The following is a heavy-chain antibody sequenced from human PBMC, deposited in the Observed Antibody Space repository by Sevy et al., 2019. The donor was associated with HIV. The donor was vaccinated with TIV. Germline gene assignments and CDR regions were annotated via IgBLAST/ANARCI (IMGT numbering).Heavy chain of an antibody. D-gene: IGHD3-16*01. Sequence: SETLSLTCAVSGYSISSGYYWGWIRQPPGRGLEWIGSISHSGSTYYNPSLKGRLTISVDTSRNQFSLKLSSVTAADTAVYYGARSVSGFDYWGQGTLVTVSS. J-gene: IGHJ4*02. CDR3: ARSVSGFDY. CDR2: ISHSGST. V-gene: IGHV4-38-2*01. CDR1: GYSISSGYY.